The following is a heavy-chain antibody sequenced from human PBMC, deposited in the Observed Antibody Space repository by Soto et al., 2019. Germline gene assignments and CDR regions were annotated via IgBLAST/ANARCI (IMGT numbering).Heavy chain of an antibody. V-gene: IGHV1-2*04. CDR3: AREGPVVVVAATPKAYGMDV. Sequence: GASVKVSCKASGYTFTGYYMHWVRQAPGQGLEWMGWINPNSGGTNYAQKFQGWVTMTRDTSISTAYMELSRLRSDDTAVYYCAREGPVVVVAATPKAYGMDVWGQGTTVTVS. J-gene: IGHJ6*02. D-gene: IGHD2-15*01. CDR1: GYTFTGYY. CDR2: INPNSGGT.